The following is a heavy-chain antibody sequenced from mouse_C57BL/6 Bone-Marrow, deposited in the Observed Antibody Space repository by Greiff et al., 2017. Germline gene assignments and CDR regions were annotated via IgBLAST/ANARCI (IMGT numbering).Heavy chain of an antibody. D-gene: IGHD2-3*01. CDR2: INPNNGGT. Sequence: EVMLQQSGPELVKPGASVKISCKASGYTFTDYYMNWVKQSHGKSLEWIGDINPNNGGTSYNQKLKGKATLTVDKSSSTAYMELRSLTSEDSAVYYCARNGYYFYYAMDYWGQGTSVTVSS. J-gene: IGHJ4*01. CDR3: ARNGYYFYYAMDY. CDR1: GYTFTDYY. V-gene: IGHV1-26*01.